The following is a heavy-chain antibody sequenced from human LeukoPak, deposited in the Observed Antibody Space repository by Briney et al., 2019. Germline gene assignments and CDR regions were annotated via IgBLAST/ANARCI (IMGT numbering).Heavy chain of an antibody. Sequence: PGGSLRLSCAASGFIFSIYWMQWVRQAPGEGLVWVSRINTDGSTTTYADSVKGRFTISRGNAKNTLYLQMNGLRAEDTAVCYCARGINNFDYWGQGILVTVSS. CDR2: INTDGSTT. V-gene: IGHV3-74*01. CDR3: ARGINNFDY. D-gene: IGHD3-3*02. CDR1: GFIFSIYW. J-gene: IGHJ4*02.